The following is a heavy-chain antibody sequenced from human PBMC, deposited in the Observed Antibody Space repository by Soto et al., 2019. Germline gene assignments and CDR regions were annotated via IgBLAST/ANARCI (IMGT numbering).Heavy chain of an antibody. D-gene: IGHD2-15*01. CDR1: GFTFSDYY. CDR3: ARAYSDAFDI. Sequence: GGSLRLSCAASGFTFSDYYMTWIRPAPGKGLEWVSYISSSGSGIYYPDSVKGRFTISRDNAKKSLYLQMSSPRAEDTAVYYCARAYSDAFDIWGQGTLVTVSS. CDR2: ISSSGSGI. J-gene: IGHJ3*02. V-gene: IGHV3-11*01.